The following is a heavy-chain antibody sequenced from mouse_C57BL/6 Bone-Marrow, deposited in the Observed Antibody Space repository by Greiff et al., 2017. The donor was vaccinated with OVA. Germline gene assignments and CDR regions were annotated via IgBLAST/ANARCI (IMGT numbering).Heavy chain of an antibody. CDR1: GFTFSDYG. J-gene: IGHJ3*01. Sequence: EVQLKESGGGLVQPGGSLKLSCAASGFTFSDYGMAWVRQAPRKGPEWVAFISNLAYSIYYADTVTGRFTISRENAKNTLYLEMSSLRSEDTAMYYCARVYYYGWFAYWGQGTLVTVSA. V-gene: IGHV5-15*01. D-gene: IGHD1-1*01. CDR2: ISNLAYSI. CDR3: ARVYYYGWFAY.